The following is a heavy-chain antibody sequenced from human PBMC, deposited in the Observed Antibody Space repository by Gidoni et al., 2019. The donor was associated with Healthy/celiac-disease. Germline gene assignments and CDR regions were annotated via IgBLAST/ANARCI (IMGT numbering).Heavy chain of an antibody. D-gene: IGHD1-26*01. CDR2: IDSGGST. V-gene: IGHV3-66*01. Sequence: EVQLVESGGGLVQPGGSRRLPCAASGFTVGSNYLSWVRQAPGQGLEWGSVIDSGGSTYYADSVKGRFTISRDNSKNTLYLQINSLRAEDTAVYYCARARYSGSYFAYYYGMDVWGQGTTVTVSS. CDR3: ARARYSGSYFAYYYGMDV. J-gene: IGHJ6*02. CDR1: GFTVGSNY.